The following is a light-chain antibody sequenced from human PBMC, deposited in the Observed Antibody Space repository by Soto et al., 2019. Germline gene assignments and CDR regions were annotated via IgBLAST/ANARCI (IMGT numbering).Light chain of an antibody. V-gene: IGKV1-5*01. Sequence: GDRVTITCRASQSIRSWLAWYQQKPGKAPKLLMYDASSLESGVPLRFSGSGSGTEFTLTITSLQSEDFAVYWCQQYNNWPLTFGPGTRLEIK. J-gene: IGKJ5*01. CDR2: DAS. CDR3: QQYNNWPLT. CDR1: QSIRSW.